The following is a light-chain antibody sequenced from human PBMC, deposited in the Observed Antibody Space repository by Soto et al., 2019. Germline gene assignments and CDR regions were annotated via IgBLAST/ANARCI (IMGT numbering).Light chain of an antibody. Sequence: EIVMTQSPATLSVSPGERATLSCRASQSITRNLAWYQQSPGQAPRLLIDSASTRATGIPARFSGSGSGTEFTLTINSLQSEDFAVYYCQQYNNWPMWTFGQGTKVDIK. J-gene: IGKJ1*01. CDR2: SAS. CDR1: QSITRN. V-gene: IGKV3-15*01. CDR3: QQYNNWPMWT.